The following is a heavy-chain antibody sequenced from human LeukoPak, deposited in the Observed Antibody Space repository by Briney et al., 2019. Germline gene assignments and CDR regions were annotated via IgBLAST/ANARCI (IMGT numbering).Heavy chain of an antibody. D-gene: IGHD6-13*01. CDR3: TTGKQQLDYDY. CDR1: GFTFSNAW. V-gene: IGHV3-15*01. CDR2: IKSKTDGGTT. Sequence: GGSLRLSCAASGFTFSNAWMSWVRQAPGRGLEWVGRIKSKTDGGTTDYAAPVKGRYTISRDDSKNTLYLQMNSLKTEDTAVYYCTTGKQQLDYDYWGQGTLVTVSS. J-gene: IGHJ4*02.